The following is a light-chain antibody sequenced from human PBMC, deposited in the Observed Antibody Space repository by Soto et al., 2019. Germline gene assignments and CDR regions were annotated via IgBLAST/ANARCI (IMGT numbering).Light chain of an antibody. CDR3: QQYNSFAT. CDR1: QSVSSK. Sequence: EIVMTQSPATLSVSPGEGATLSCRASQSVSSKLAWYQQKPGQAPRLLIYGASTRATGIPARFSGSGSGTEFTLIISSLQSEDSAVYYCQQYNSFATFGQGTKVEIK. V-gene: IGKV3-15*01. CDR2: GAS. J-gene: IGKJ1*01.